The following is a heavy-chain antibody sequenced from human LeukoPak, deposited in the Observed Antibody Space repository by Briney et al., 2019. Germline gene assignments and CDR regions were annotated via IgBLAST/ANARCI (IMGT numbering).Heavy chain of an antibody. CDR3: ARQKVRNQLLFRARYYYYMDV. V-gene: IGHV4-39*01. Sequence: PSETLSLTCTVSGGSSSSSISSYYWGWIRQPPGKGLEWIGSIYYSGSTYYNPSLKSRVTISVDTSKNQFSLKLNSVTAADTAVYYCARQKVRNQLLFRARYYYYMDVWGKGTTVTISS. CDR2: IYYSGST. J-gene: IGHJ6*03. D-gene: IGHD2-2*01. CDR1: GGSSSSSISSYY.